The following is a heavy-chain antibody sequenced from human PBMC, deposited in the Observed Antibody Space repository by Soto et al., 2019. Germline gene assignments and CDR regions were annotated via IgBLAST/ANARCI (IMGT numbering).Heavy chain of an antibody. CDR1: GGTFSSYA. CDR3: ARRDGSASSCYYGMGV. D-gene: IGHD3-10*01. J-gene: IGHJ6*01. V-gene: IGHV1-69*13. CDR2: IIPIFGTA. Sequence: SVKVSCKASGGTFSSYAISWVRQAPGQGLEWMGGIIPIFGTANYAQKFQGRVTITADESTSTAYMELSSLRSEDTAVYYCARRDGSASSCYYGMGVWGEGSKVTL.